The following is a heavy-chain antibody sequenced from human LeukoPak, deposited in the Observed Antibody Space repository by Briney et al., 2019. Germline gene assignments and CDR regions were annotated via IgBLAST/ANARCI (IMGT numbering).Heavy chain of an antibody. J-gene: IGHJ6*02. CDR1: GFTFSDYY. V-gene: IGHV3-11*01. CDR3: ARTAAAGTYYYYGMDV. D-gene: IGHD6-13*01. Sequence: PGGSLRLSCAASGFTFSDYYMSWIRQAPGKGLEWVSYISCSGSTIYYADSVKGRFTISRDNAKNSLYLQMNSLRAEDTAVYYCARTAAAGTYYYYGMDVWGQGTTVTVSS. CDR2: ISCSGSTI.